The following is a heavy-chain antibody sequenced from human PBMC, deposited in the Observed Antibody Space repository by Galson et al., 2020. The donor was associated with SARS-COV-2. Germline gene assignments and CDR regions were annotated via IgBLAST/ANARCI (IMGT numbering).Heavy chain of an antibody. J-gene: IGHJ4*02. V-gene: IGHV3-30*18. CDR3: AKPYSSGWYSDY. D-gene: IGHD6-19*01. CDR1: GFTFSSYG. CDR2: ISYDGSNK. Sequence: GGSLRLSCAASGFTFSSYGMHWVRQAPGKGLEWVAVISYDGSNKYYADSVKGRFTISRDNSKNTLYLQMNSLRAEDTAVYYCAKPYSSGWYSDYWGQGTLVTVSS.